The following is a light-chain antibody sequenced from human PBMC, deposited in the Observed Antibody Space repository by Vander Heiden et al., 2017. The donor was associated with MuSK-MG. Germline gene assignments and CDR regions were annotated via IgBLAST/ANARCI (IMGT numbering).Light chain of an antibody. J-gene: IGKJ4*01. CDR1: QDMNNY. CDR3: RQLKTDTLT. Sequence: DIQLTQSPSFLSASVGDRVTLPRRASQDMNNYLAGYQKKPGETPKLLINAASTMRGGVPSRFSGGGSGAEDTLTISSLQSEEVATDYCRQLKTDTLTFGEGTRVEIK. CDR2: AAS. V-gene: IGKV1-9*01.